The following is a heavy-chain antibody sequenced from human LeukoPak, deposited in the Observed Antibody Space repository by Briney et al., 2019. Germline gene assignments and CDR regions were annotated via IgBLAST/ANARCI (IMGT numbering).Heavy chain of an antibody. V-gene: IGHV3-30*03. CDR1: GITISNYG. J-gene: IGHJ6*03. CDR2: ISYDGLNK. Sequence: GGSLRLSCEASGITISNYGVHWVRQAPGKGLEWLAVISYDGLNKNYADSVKGRFSISRDNSKNTLYLQMNSLRAEDTAVYYCARDKEGPYYYYYMDVWGKGTTVTVSS. CDR3: ARDKEGPYYYYYMDV.